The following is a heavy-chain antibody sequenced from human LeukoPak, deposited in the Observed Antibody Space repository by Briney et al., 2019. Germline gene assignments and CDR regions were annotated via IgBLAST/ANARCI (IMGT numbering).Heavy chain of an antibody. V-gene: IGHV4-59*08. CDR1: GGSISSYY. Sequence: SETLSLTCTVSGGSISSYYWSWIRQPPGKGLEWIGYIYYSGSTNYNPSLKSRVTISVDTSKNQFSLKLSSVTAADTAVYYCARQGRVATMSFFDYWGQGTLVTVFS. CDR3: ARQGRVATMSFFDY. D-gene: IGHD5-12*01. J-gene: IGHJ4*02. CDR2: IYYSGST.